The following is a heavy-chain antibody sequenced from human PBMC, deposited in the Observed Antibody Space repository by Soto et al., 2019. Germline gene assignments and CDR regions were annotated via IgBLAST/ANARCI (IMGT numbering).Heavy chain of an antibody. CDR2: ISSSSSYI. Sequence: EVQLVESGGGLVKPGGSLRLSCAASGFTFSSYSMNWVRQAPGKGLEWVSSISSSSSYIYYADSVKGRFTISRDNAKNSLYLQMNSLRAGDTAVYYCARGDTFGGVSATSFDYWGQGTLVTVSS. V-gene: IGHV3-21*01. CDR1: GFTFSSYS. D-gene: IGHD3-16*01. J-gene: IGHJ4*02. CDR3: ARGDTFGGVSATSFDY.